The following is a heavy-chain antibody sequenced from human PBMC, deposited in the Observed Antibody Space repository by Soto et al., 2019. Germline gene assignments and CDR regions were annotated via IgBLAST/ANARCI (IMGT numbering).Heavy chain of an antibody. V-gene: IGHV3-7*03. Sequence: PGGSLRLSCVASGFRFSSYWMTWVRQAPGKGLEWVAIINQDTSYRYYVDSVEGRFTISRDNAKSSVYLQMNSLRSEDTAVYYCARDQLTGWHKIDYWGQGTLVTVSS. J-gene: IGHJ4*02. CDR2: INQDTSYR. D-gene: IGHD6-19*01. CDR1: GFRFSSYW. CDR3: ARDQLTGWHKIDY.